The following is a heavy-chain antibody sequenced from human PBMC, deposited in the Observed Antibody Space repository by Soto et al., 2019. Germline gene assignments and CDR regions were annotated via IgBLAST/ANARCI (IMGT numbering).Heavy chain of an antibody. CDR1: GDTFIKYD. J-gene: IGHJ4*02. CDR3: ARRKERSGPNYFDY. V-gene: IGHV1-8*01. Sequence: QVQLVQSGAEVKKPGASVKVSCKASGDTFIKYDINWVRQATGQGLEWMGWMNPSNGNAGYAQNFRGRVTMTRNTCISTAYMELSGLRYEDTAVYYCARRKERSGPNYFDYWGQGTLVTVSS. CDR2: MNPSNGNA. D-gene: IGHD6-25*01.